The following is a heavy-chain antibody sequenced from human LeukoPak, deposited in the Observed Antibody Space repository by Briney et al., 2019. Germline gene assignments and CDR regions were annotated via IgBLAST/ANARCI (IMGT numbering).Heavy chain of an antibody. V-gene: IGHV4-31*03. J-gene: IGHJ4*02. Sequence: PSQTLSLTCTVSGGSISSGGYSWSWIRQHPGKGLEWIGYIYYSGSTYYNPSLKSRLTISVDASKNQFSLKLSSVTAAGTAVYYCARRISSNWIFDYWGQGTLVTVSS. CDR3: ARRISSNWIFDY. CDR1: GGSISSGGYS. CDR2: IYYSGST. D-gene: IGHD6-13*01.